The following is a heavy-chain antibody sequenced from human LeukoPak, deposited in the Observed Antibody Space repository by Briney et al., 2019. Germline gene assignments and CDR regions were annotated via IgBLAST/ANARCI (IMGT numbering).Heavy chain of an antibody. V-gene: IGHV1-18*01. CDR1: GYRFNVYD. CDR2: ISTYTGRA. J-gene: IGHJ3*01. D-gene: IGHD4-23*01. CDR3: ARADGTNSGTNAFDV. Sequence: ASVKVSSKTSGYRFNVYDILWVRQAPGHGLDYVGWISTYTGRANYAQKFQGRVSVITDTSTSTAYLELTNLTSSDTGLYYCARADGTNSGTNAFDVWGLGTMVTVAS.